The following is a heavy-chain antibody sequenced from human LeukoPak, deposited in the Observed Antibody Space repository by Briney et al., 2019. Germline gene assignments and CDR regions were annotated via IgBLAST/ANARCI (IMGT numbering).Heavy chain of an antibody. D-gene: IGHD6-19*01. CDR2: INWNGGST. Sequence: GGSLRLSCAASGFTFSSYAMHWVRQAPGKGLEWVSGINWNGGSTGYADSVKGRFTISRDNAKNSLYLQMNSLRAEDTALYYCAKDIDGAVAGNFDYWGQGTLVTVSS. J-gene: IGHJ4*02. CDR3: AKDIDGAVAGNFDY. CDR1: GFTFSSYA. V-gene: IGHV3-20*04.